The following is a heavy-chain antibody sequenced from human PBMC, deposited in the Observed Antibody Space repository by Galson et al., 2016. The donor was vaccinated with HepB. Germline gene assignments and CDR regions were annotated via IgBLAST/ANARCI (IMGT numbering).Heavy chain of an antibody. Sequence: SVKVSCKAAAGTFNNLAISWVRQAPGQGLEWMGVIIPGFGTPNYAQKFQGRVTITAEEVTTTAYMELSSLGSEDSAVYYWARDLFLDYYSGMDVWGQGTTVLGAS. D-gene: IGHD3-10*02. J-gene: IGHJ6*01. CDR1: AGTFNNLA. V-gene: IGHV1-69*13. CDR3: ARDLFLDYYSGMDV. CDR2: IIPGFGTP.